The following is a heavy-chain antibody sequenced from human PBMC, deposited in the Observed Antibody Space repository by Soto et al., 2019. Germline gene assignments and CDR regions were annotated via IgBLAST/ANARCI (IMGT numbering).Heavy chain of an antibody. CDR3: ARVVMTTVPASFYYCLDV. D-gene: IGHD4-4*01. V-gene: IGHV1-69*18. J-gene: IGHJ6*02. CDR1: GGTFSTYG. Sequence: QVQLVQSGAEVRKPGSSVTVSCKASGGTFSTYGITWVRQAPGQGLEWMGNIIPLIGTANYAQRFRGRVTITADEYATTAYMELTSLRSEDTAVYYCARVVMTTVPASFYYCLDVWGQGTTVTVSS. CDR2: IIPLIGTA.